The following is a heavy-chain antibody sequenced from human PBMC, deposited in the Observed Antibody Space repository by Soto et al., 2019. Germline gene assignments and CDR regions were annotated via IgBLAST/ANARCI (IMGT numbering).Heavy chain of an antibody. CDR3: ARGRSGRPQYFGP. CDR1: GFTFSSYS. D-gene: IGHD3-16*01. CDR2: ISSSSSTI. V-gene: IGHV3-48*02. J-gene: IGHJ5*02. Sequence: EVQLVESGGGLVQPGGSLRLSCAASGFTFSSYSMNWVRQAPGKGLEWVSYISSSSSTIYYADSVKGRFTISRDNAKNSLYRQGNSLRDEDTAVYYCARGRSGRPQYFGPWGQGTLVTVSS.